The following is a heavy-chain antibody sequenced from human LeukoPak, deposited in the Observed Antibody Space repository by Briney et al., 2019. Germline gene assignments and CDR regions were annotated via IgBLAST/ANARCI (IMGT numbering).Heavy chain of an antibody. CDR3: GKGRIPLLMGTGVDY. CDR2: ISYDGSNK. V-gene: IGHV3-30*18. CDR1: GFTFSSYG. D-gene: IGHD3-10*01. Sequence: GRSLRLSCAASGFTFSSYGMHWVRQAPGKGLEWVAVISYDGSNKYYADSVKGRFTISRENSKNTLYLKMNSLGAEDTAVYYCGKGRIPLLMGTGVDYWGQGTLVTVSS. J-gene: IGHJ4*02.